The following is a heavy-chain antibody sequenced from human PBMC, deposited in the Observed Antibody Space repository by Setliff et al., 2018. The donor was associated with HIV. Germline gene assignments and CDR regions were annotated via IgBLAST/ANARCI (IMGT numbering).Heavy chain of an antibody. CDR3: ARGYCGGGICYSPNWLDP. D-gene: IGHD2-15*01. Sequence: ASVKVSCKASGYTFTSYGISWVRQAPGQGLEWMGIINPSGGSTSYAQKFRDRVTLTTDTSTSTAYMELRSLTSDDTAVYYCARGYCGGGICYSPNWLDPWGQGTLVTVSS. V-gene: IGHV1-18*01. J-gene: IGHJ5*02. CDR1: GYTFTSYG. CDR2: INPSGGST.